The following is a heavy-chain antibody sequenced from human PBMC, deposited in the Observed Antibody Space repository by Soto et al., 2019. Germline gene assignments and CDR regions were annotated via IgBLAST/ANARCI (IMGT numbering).Heavy chain of an antibody. CDR3: ASRRYSYGDTY. Sequence: GGSLRLSCAASGFTFSVYAMTWVRQAPGKGLDWVSRISDNGGSTHYAESVKGRFTISRDNSKNTVHLQMNSLRAEDSAVYYCASRRYSYGDTYWGQGTLVTVSS. CDR1: GFTFSVYA. J-gene: IGHJ4*02. CDR2: ISDNGGST. V-gene: IGHV3-23*01. D-gene: IGHD5-12*01.